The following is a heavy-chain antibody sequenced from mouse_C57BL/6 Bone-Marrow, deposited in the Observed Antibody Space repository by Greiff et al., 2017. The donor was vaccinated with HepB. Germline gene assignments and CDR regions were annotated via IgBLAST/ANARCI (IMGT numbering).Heavy chain of an antibody. CDR3: VSLSYAMDY. Sequence: EVQGVESGGGLVQPKGSLKLSCAASGFSFNTYAMNWVRQAPGKGLEWVARIRSKSNNYATYYADSVKDRFTISRDDSESMLYLQMNNLKTEDTAMYYCVSLSYAMDYWGQGTSVTVSS. J-gene: IGHJ4*01. V-gene: IGHV10-1*01. CDR2: IRSKSNNYAT. CDR1: GFSFNTYA. D-gene: IGHD1-1*01.